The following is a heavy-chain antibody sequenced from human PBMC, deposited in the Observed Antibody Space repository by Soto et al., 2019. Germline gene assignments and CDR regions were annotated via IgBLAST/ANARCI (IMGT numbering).Heavy chain of an antibody. J-gene: IGHJ6*02. CDR3: ARDFVQLWPLGYYGMDI. D-gene: IGHD5-18*01. V-gene: IGHV1-2*02. CDR1: GYTFTGYD. CDR2: INPNSGGT. Sequence: GASVKVSCKASGYTFTGYDMHWVRQAPGQGLEWMGWINPNSGGTNYVQKFQGRVTMTRDTSISTAYMELSRLRSDDTAVYYCARDFVQLWPLGYYGMDIWGQGTTVTVSS.